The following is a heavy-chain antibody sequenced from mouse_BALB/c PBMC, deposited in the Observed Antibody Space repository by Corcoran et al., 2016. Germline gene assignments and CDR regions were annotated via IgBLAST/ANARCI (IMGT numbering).Heavy chain of an antibody. CDR3: AKTVFGY. V-gene: IGHV14-3*02. CDR1: GFNIKDTY. J-gene: IGHJ2*01. Sequence: EVQLQQSGAELVKPGASVKLSCTASGFNIKDTYMHWVKQRPEQGLEWIGRIDPANGNTKYDPKFQGKATITGDTSSNPAYLQLSSLTSEDTAVYYCAKTVFGYWGQGTTLTVSS. CDR2: IDPANGNT.